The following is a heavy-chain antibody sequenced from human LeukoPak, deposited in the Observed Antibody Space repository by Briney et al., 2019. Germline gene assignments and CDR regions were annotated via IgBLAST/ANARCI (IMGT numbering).Heavy chain of an antibody. CDR3: ARVYYDFWSGYDS. D-gene: IGHD3-3*01. J-gene: IGHJ5*01. V-gene: IGHV1-2*02. CDR1: GYTFTGYY. Sequence: ASVKVSCKASGYTFTGYYMHWVRQAPGQGLEWMGWINPNSGGTNYAQKFQGRVTMTRDTSISIAYMELSRLRSDDTAVYYCARVYYDFWSGYDSWGQGTLVTVSS. CDR2: INPNSGGT.